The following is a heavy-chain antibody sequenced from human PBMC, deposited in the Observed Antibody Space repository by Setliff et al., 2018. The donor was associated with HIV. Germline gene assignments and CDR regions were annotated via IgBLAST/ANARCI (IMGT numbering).Heavy chain of an antibody. J-gene: IGHJ3*02. D-gene: IGHD6-13*01. CDR2: IYSGGDT. Sequence: GGSLRLSCAAYELTVTTNYLSWVRQAPGKGLEWVSAIYSGGDTFYADSVKGRFTISRDSSKNTLSLQMDSLRADDTAMYYCARVLKGYSSSYEAFDIWGQGTKVTVSS. CDR3: ARVLKGYSSSYEAFDI. CDR1: ELTVTTNY. V-gene: IGHV3-53*01.